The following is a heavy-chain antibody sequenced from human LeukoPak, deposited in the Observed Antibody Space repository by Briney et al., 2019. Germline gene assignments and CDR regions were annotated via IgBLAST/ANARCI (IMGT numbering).Heavy chain of an antibody. J-gene: IGHJ4*02. CDR3: AKHGRSYDSSGYYPDY. D-gene: IGHD3-22*01. CDR2: DGSNK. V-gene: IGHV3-33*06. Sequence: DGSNKHYADSVKGRFTISRDNSEDTLYLQMNSLRAEDTAVYYCAKHGRSYDSSGYYPDYWGQGTLVTVSS.